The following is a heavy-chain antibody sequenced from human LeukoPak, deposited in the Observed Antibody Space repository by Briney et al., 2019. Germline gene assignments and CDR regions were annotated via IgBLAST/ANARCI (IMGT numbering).Heavy chain of an antibody. Sequence: GGSLRLSCAASGFTFSTYAMSWVRQAPGKGLEWVSAISGSGGSTYYADSVKGRFTISRDNSKNTLYLQMNSLRAEDTAVYYCAKDSRYGDYEDFDYWGQGTLVTVSS. CDR3: AKDSRYGDYEDFDY. V-gene: IGHV3-23*01. J-gene: IGHJ4*02. D-gene: IGHD4-17*01. CDR2: ISGSGGST. CDR1: GFTFSTYA.